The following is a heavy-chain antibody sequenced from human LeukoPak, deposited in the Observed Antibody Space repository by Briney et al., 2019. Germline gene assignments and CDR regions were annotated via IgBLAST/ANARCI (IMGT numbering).Heavy chain of an antibody. V-gene: IGHV3-30-3*01. CDR3: AREALSGMIRSGHGLDV. Sequence: GGSLRLSCAASGFTFSTYGMHWVRQAPGKGLEWVAVVSHDGSHKYYGDSVKGRFTISRDNSKNTLSLQMNSLRAEDTALYYCAREALSGMIRSGHGLDVWGQGTTVTVSS. D-gene: IGHD2-15*01. J-gene: IGHJ6*02. CDR2: VSHDGSHK. CDR1: GFTFSTYG.